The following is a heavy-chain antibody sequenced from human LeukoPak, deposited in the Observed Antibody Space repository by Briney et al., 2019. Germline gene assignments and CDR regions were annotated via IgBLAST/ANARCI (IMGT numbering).Heavy chain of an antibody. D-gene: IGHD6-13*01. CDR3: ARDQIGSW. Sequence: GGSLRLSCAASGFTFSDYYMSWIRQAPGKGLEYVSAINSNGGRAYYADSVKGRFTISRDNAKKSVYLQMDSLRVEDTAVYYCARDQIGSWWGQGTLVIVSS. CDR2: INSNGGRA. CDR1: GFTFSDYY. J-gene: IGHJ4*02. V-gene: IGHV3-11*04.